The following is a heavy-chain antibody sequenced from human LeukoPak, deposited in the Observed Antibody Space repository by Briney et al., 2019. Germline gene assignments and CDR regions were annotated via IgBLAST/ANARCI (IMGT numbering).Heavy chain of an antibody. V-gene: IGHV1-69*05. Sequence: ASVKVSCKASGGTFSSYAISWVRQAPGQGLEWMGGIIPIFGTANYAQKFQGRVTITTDESTSTAYMELSSLRSEDTAVYYCARTNVVVTHYYYMDVWGKGTTVTVSS. D-gene: IGHD2-2*01. CDR1: GGTFSSYA. CDR2: IIPIFGTA. J-gene: IGHJ6*03. CDR3: ARTNVVVTHYYYMDV.